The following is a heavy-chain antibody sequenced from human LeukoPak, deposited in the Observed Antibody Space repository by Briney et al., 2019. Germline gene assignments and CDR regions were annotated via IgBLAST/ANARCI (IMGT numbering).Heavy chain of an antibody. V-gene: IGHV3-23*01. CDR2: IRGSGGGT. CDR1: GITLSNYG. CDR3: AKRGVVIRVILVGFHKEAYYFDS. D-gene: IGHD3-22*01. Sequence: GGSLRLSCALSGITLSNYGMSWVRQPPGKGLEWVAGIRGSGGGTNYADSVKRRFTNSSDNSRNTLFLQMNSLRDEDTAVYFCAKRGVVIRVILVGFHKEAYYFDSWGRGILVTVSS. J-gene: IGHJ4*02.